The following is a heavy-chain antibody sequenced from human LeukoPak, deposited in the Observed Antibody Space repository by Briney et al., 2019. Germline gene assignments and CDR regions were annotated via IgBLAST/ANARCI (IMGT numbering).Heavy chain of an antibody. V-gene: IGHV1-2*02. Sequence: GASVKVSCKASGYTFTGYYMHWVRQAPGQGLEWMGWINPNSGGTNYAQKFQGRVTMTRDTSISTAYMELSRLRSDDTAVYYCARGYRSSTSCYFLLDYWGQGTLVTVSS. J-gene: IGHJ4*02. D-gene: IGHD2-2*01. CDR3: ARGYRSSTSCYFLLDY. CDR2: INPNSGGT. CDR1: GYTFTGYY.